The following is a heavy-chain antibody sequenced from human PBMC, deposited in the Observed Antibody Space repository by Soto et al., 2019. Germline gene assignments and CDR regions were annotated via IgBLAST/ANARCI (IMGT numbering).Heavy chain of an antibody. CDR2: IYWDDDK. D-gene: IGHD1-1*01. Sequence: QITLKESGPTRVKPTQTLTLTCTFSGFSLSTSGVGVGWIRQPPGKALERLALIYWDDDKRYSPSLKSRLTITHDTSKTQVVPTMTNTAPVDTATSYCAHRAGLQCNWHGGCSDFWGQRALVTVSS. J-gene: IGHJ4*02. V-gene: IGHV2-5*02. CDR3: AHRAGLQCNWHGGCSDF. CDR1: GFSLSTSGVG.